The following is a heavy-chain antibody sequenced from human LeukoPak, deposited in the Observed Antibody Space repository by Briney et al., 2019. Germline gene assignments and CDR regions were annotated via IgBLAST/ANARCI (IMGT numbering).Heavy chain of an antibody. J-gene: IGHJ5*02. V-gene: IGHV3-7*03. CDR2: IKQGGREE. D-gene: IGHD3-10*01. CDR1: EFIFSDYW. Sequence: GGSLRLSCVASEFIFSDYWMSWVRQAPGKGLEWVANIKQGGREEKYVSSVKGRFAISRDDAKSTLYLQMDSLSGDDMAVYYCARDNGGWFDTWGRGTLVTVSS. CDR3: ARDNGGWFDT.